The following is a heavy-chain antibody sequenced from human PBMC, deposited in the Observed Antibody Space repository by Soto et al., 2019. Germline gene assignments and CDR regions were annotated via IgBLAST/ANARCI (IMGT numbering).Heavy chain of an antibody. D-gene: IGHD3-10*01. CDR3: AREVEGSYSPADF. CDR1: GSTFTDHC. CDR2: VSSYNGNT. J-gene: IGHJ4*02. V-gene: IGHV1-18*01. Sequence: ASVNVSFKASGSTFTDHCIDWVRQAPGQGLEWVGWVSSYNGNTNYAYNLKDRVIMTTDASTSTAYMELRGLRSDDKAVYYCAREVEGSYSPADFWGQGTPVTVSS.